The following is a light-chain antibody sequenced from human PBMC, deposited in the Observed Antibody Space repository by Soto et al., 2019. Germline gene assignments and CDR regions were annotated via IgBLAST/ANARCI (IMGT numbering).Light chain of an antibody. V-gene: IGKV1-39*01. CDR2: AAS. J-gene: IGKJ4*01. CDR1: QSISIY. Sequence: DIQMTQSPSSLSASVGDRVTITCRASQSISIYLNWYQQKPGKAPKLLIYAASTLRSGVPARFSGSGSGTEFTLTISSLEPEDFATYSCQQRHRTPPLTFGGGTKVDIK. CDR3: QQRHRTPPLT.